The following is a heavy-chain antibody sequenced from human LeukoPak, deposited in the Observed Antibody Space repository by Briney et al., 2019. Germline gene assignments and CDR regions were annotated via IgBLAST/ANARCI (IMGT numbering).Heavy chain of an antibody. CDR2: ISGSGTNT. V-gene: IGHV3-23*01. Sequence: GGSLRLSCEASGFTFDNYGMNWVRQAPGKGLEWVSTISGSGTNTYYADSVKGRFTISRDNSKNTLYLQMNSLRADDTALYYCAKGPRALEHSTQRFDYWGQGALFTVSS. D-gene: IGHD1/OR15-1a*01. J-gene: IGHJ4*02. CDR1: GFTFDNYG. CDR3: AKGPRALEHSTQRFDY.